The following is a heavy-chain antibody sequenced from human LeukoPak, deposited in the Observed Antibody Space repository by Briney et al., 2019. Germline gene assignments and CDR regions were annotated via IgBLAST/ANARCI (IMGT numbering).Heavy chain of an antibody. D-gene: IGHD4-17*01. V-gene: IGHV3-53*01. J-gene: IGHJ3*02. Sequence: GGSLRLSCAASGFTVSSNDMSWVRQAPGKGLEWVSVIYSGGSPYYADSVKGRFTISRDNSKNTLYLQMNSLRAEDTAVYYCARARATVTRISSFDIWGQGTMVTVSP. CDR3: ARARATVTRISSFDI. CDR2: IYSGGSP. CDR1: GFTVSSND.